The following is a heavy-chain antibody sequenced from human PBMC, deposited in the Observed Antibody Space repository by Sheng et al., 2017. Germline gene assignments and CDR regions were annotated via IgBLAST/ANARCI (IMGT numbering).Heavy chain of an antibody. CDR3: ARTVGYTYGPSDY. D-gene: IGHD5-18*01. Sequence: QVQLQESGPGLVKPSETLSLTCTVSGYSISSGYYWGWIRQPPGKGLEWIGNIYHSGRTYYNPSLKSRVTISLDTSKNQFSLKLSSVTAADTALYYCARTVGYTYGPSDYWGQGTLVTVSS. J-gene: IGHJ4*02. V-gene: IGHV4-38-2*02. CDR2: IYHSGRT. CDR1: GYSISSGYY.